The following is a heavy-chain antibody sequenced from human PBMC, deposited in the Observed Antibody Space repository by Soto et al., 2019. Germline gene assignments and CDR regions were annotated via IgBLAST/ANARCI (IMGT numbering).Heavy chain of an antibody. CDR1: GYSFTGNS. J-gene: IGHJ4*02. CDR2: LNPNNGGI. CDR3: VIQRGGVVY. V-gene: IGHV1-2*02. Sequence: QVHLVQSGAEVRKPGASVKVSCKASGYSFTGNSMHWVRQAPGQGLEWMGWLNPNNGGINYAQKLHGNVTRTWDTPTNTAYMAMSRLRANHTAVYYRVIQRGGVVYWGQGTLVTVSS. D-gene: IGHD5-18*01.